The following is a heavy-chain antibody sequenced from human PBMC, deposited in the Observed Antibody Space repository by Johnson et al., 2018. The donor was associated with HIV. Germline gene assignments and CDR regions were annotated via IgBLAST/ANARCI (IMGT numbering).Heavy chain of an antibody. V-gene: IGHV3-30*18. D-gene: IGHD3-3*01. Sequence: QVHLVESGGGVVQPGRSLRLSCAASGFTFRTYGMHWVRQAQGKGLEWVAVISFDGSNKYYADSVKGLFPISRENSNNTLYLQMNSLRAEDTAVYYCAKDKFMFLENPVDAFDVWGQGTMVTFSS. CDR2: ISFDGSNK. CDR3: AKDKFMFLENPVDAFDV. CDR1: GFTFRTYG. J-gene: IGHJ3*01.